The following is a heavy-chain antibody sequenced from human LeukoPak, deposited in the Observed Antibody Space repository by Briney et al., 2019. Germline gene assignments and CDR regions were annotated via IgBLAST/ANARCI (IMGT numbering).Heavy chain of an antibody. V-gene: IGHV4-61*08. J-gene: IGHJ6*02. D-gene: IGHD3-16*02. Sequence: SETLSLTCAVSGGSISSGGYYWSWIRQPPGKGLEWIGYIYYSGSTNYNPSLKSRVTISVDTSKNQFSLKLSSVTAADTAVYYCARGILRLGELSLRDYGMDVWGQGTTVTVSS. CDR3: ARGILRLGELSLRDYGMDV. CDR2: IYYSGST. CDR1: GGSISSGGYY.